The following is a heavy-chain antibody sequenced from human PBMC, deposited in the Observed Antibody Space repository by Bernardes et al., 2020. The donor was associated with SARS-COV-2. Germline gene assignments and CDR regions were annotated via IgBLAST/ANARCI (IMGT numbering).Heavy chain of an antibody. CDR1: GGSVSSGSYY. Sequence: SETLSLTCTVSGGSVSSGSYYWSWIRQPAGKGLEWIGNIYYSGTTKYNPSLKSRATISVDTTKNQFSVKLSSVTAADTAVYYCARYRCRGYCLTDVEGFDPRGPGTLVTVSS. CDR3: ARYRCRGYCLTDVEGFDP. CDR2: IYYSGTT. D-gene: IGHD3-16*02. V-gene: IGHV4-61*01. J-gene: IGHJ5*02.